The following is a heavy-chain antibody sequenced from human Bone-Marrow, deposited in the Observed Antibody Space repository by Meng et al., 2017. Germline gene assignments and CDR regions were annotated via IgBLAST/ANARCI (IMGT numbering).Heavy chain of an antibody. D-gene: IGHD3-10*01. Sequence: QVPLQESVPRLVKPSQTLSLTCTVSGGSIHSGYYYWSWIRQHPGKGLEWIGFIYYTGSTQYNPSLKSRVTISVDTSKNQFSLKLSSVTAADTAVYYCARATYGSGKDFWGQGTMVTVSS. V-gene: IGHV4-31*03. CDR3: ARATYGSGKDF. CDR2: IYYTGST. J-gene: IGHJ4*02. CDR1: GGSIHSGYYY.